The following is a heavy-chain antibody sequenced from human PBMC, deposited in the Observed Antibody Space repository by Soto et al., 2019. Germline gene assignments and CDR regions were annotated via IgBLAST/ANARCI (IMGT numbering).Heavy chain of an antibody. CDR1: GYTFTSYY. CDR2: INPSGGST. V-gene: IGHV1-46*01. J-gene: IGHJ4*02. CDR3: ARDSNYYDSSGYSFFDY. D-gene: IGHD3-22*01. Sequence: QVQLVQSGAEVKKPGASVKVSCKASGYTFTSYYMHWVRQAPGQGLEWMGIINPSGGSTSYAQKFKGRVTMTRDTSTSTVYMELSSLRSEDTAVYYCARDSNYYDSSGYSFFDYWGQGTLVTVSS.